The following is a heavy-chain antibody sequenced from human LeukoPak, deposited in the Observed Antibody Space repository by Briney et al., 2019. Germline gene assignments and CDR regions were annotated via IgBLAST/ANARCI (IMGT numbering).Heavy chain of an antibody. D-gene: IGHD3-10*01. CDR2: IIPIVGIT. Sequence: GASVKVSCKASGGTFSSFGINWVRHAPGQGLEWMGSIIPIVGITNYTQKFQSRVTIIADNSTRTAYMELSSLTSEDTAVYYCARGLHFTMVRGGTTNYYYGMDVWGQGTSVTVSS. V-gene: IGHV1-69*04. CDR1: GGTFSSFG. CDR3: ARGLHFTMVRGGTTNYYYGMDV. J-gene: IGHJ6*02.